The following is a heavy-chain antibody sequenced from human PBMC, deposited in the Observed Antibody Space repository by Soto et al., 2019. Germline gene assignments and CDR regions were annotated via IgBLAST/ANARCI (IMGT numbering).Heavy chain of an antibody. V-gene: IGHV3-30*18. J-gene: IGHJ3*02. CDR2: ISYDGSNK. CDR3: AKDFYSSSGYGAFDI. CDR1: GFTFSSNG. Sequence: QVQLVESGGGVVQPGRSLRLSCAASGFTFSSNGMHWVRQALGKGLEWVAVISYDGSNKYYADSVKGRFTISRDKSKNTVYLQMNSLRAEDTAVYYCAKDFYSSSGYGAFDIWGQGTMVTVSS. D-gene: IGHD6-13*01.